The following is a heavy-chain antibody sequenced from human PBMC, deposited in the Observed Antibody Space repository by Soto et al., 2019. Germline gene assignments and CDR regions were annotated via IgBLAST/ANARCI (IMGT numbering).Heavy chain of an antibody. CDR3: ALRYDNRFY. CDR2: IYYSGST. Sequence: SETLSLTCTVFGGSISNGGYYWSWIRQHPGEGLEWIGYIYYSGSTYYNPSLKSRVTISLDTSKNQFSLNLSSVTAADTAVYYCALRYDNRFYWGQGTLVTVSS. CDR1: GGSISNGGYY. D-gene: IGHD3-9*01. J-gene: IGHJ4*02. V-gene: IGHV4-31*03.